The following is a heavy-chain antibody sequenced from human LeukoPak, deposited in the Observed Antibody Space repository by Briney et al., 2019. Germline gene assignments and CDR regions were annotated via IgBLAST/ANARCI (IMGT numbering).Heavy chain of an antibody. V-gene: IGHV1-69*06. CDR2: IIPIFGTA. CDR1: GGTFSSYA. D-gene: IGHD6-13*01. CDR3: ATNGGIAAAGRFWFDP. Sequence: ASVKVSCKASGGTFSSYAISWVRQAPGQGLEWMGGIIPIFGTANYAQKFQGRVTITADKSTSTAYMELSSLRSEDTAVYYCATNGGIAAAGRFWFDPWGQGTLVTVSS. J-gene: IGHJ5*02.